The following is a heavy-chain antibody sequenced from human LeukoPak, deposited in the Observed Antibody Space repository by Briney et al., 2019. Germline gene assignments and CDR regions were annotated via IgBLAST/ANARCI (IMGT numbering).Heavy chain of an antibody. V-gene: IGHV1-2*02. CDR3: ARDFSHYDILTGYHYYFDC. CDR2: INPNSGGT. J-gene: IGHJ4*02. D-gene: IGHD3-9*01. Sequence: ASVKVSCKASGYTFTGYYMHWVRQAPGQGLEWMGWINPNSGGTNYAQKFQGRVTMTRDTSISTAYMELSRLRSDDTAVYYCARDFSHYDILTGYHYYFDCWGQGTLVTVSS. CDR1: GYTFTGYY.